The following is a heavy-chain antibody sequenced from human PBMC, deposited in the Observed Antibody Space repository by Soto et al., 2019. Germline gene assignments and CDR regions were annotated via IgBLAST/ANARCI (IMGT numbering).Heavy chain of an antibody. CDR1: GGSISSGGYY. CDR3: ARLTGAGGSFPFDY. Sequence: SETLSLTCTVSGGSISSGGYYWSWIRQHPGKGLEWIGYIYYSGSTYYNPSLKSRVTISVDTSKNQFSLKLSSVTAADTAVYYCARLTGAGGSFPFDYWGQGTLVTVSS. D-gene: IGHD1-26*01. CDR2: IYYSGST. V-gene: IGHV4-31*03. J-gene: IGHJ4*02.